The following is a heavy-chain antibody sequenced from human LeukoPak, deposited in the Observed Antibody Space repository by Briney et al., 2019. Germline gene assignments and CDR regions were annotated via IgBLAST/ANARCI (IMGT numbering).Heavy chain of an antibody. CDR1: GFTFSSYW. CDR3: ARDPTSSWETAFDI. CDR2: ISWNSGSI. J-gene: IGHJ3*02. D-gene: IGHD1-26*01. Sequence: GGSLRLSCAVSGFTFSSYWMTWVRQAPGKGLEWVSGISWNSGSIGYADSVKGRFTISRDNAKNSLYLQMNSLRAEDTAVYYCARDPTSSWETAFDIWGQGTMVTVSS. V-gene: IGHV3-48*04.